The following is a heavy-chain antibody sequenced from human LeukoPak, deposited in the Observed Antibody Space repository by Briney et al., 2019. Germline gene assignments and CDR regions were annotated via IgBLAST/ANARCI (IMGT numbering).Heavy chain of an antibody. Sequence: SQTLSLTCTVSGGSISSGSYYWRWIRQPAGKGLEWIGRIYTSGSTNYNPSLKSRVTMSVDTSKNQFSLKLSSVTAADTAVYYCARDVGRGGYEGDYYFDYWGQGTLVTVSS. CDR1: GGSISSGSYY. V-gene: IGHV4-61*02. CDR3: ARDVGRGGYEGDYYFDY. D-gene: IGHD5-12*01. J-gene: IGHJ4*02. CDR2: IYTSGST.